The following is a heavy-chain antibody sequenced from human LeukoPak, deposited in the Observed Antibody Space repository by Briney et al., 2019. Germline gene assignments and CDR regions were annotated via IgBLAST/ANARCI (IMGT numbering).Heavy chain of an antibody. CDR3: VKEGVEYSYSYGDY. V-gene: IGHV3-23*01. J-gene: IGHJ4*02. CDR2: ISGSGGST. Sequence: GGSLRLSCAASGVTFSSYGMSWVRQAPGKGLEWVSAISGSGGSTYYADSVKGRFTISRDNAENTLYLQMNNLRPDDTAFYFCVKEGVEYSYSYGDYWGQGTLVTVSS. D-gene: IGHD3-16*01. CDR1: GVTFSSYG.